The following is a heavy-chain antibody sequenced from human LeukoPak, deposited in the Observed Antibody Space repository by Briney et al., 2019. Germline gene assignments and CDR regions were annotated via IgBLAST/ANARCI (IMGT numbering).Heavy chain of an antibody. Sequence: SVKVSCKASGGTFSSYAISWVRQAPGQGLEWMGGIIPIFGTANYAQKFQGRVTITADESTSTAYMELSSLRSEDTAVYYCARVGGNIVVVPAAPWYFDYWGQGTLVTVSS. CDR2: IIPIFGTA. CDR3: ARVGGNIVVVPAAPWYFDY. D-gene: IGHD2-2*01. CDR1: GGTFSSYA. J-gene: IGHJ4*02. V-gene: IGHV1-69*01.